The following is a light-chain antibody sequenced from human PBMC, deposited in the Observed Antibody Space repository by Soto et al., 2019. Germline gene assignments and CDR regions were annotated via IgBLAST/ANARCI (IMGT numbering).Light chain of an antibody. CDR3: HQYRESPQT. CDR2: RAS. CDR1: QSVFTE. Sequence: EVVMTQSPATLSASLGETVTLSCTASQSVFTELAWYRHIPGQAPRLLIHRASIMATGVPDRISGSGSGTDFTLTISSLQAEDFGVYFCHQYRESPQTFGPGTKQDVK. V-gene: IGKV3-15*01. J-gene: IGKJ3*01.